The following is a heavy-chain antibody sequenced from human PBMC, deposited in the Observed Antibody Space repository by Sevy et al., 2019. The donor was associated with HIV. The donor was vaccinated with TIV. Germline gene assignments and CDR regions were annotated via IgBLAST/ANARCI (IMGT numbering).Heavy chain of an antibody. CDR3: AGVNRYSGGYNLFDP. J-gene: IGHJ5*02. Sequence: TLSLTCTVSGGSVSSGSYYWSWIRQPPGKGLEWIGYIYYGGSTNYNPSLKSRVTISVDTSKNQFSLKLSSVTAADTAVYYCAGVNRYSGGYNLFDPWGQGTLVTVSS. CDR1: GGSVSSGSYY. CDR2: IYYGGST. V-gene: IGHV4-61*01. D-gene: IGHD6-19*01.